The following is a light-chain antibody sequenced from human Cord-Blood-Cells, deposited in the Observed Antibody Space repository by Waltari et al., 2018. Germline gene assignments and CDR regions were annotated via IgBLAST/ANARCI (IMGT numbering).Light chain of an antibody. CDR3: CSYAGSSTVV. V-gene: IGLV2-23*01. CDR1: SSDVGSYNL. CDR2: EGS. Sequence: QSALTQPASVSGSPGQSITISCTGTSSDVGSYNLVSWYQQHPGKAPKLMIYEGSKRPSGVSNRFSGSKSGNTASLTISGRQAEDEADYYCCSYAGSSTVVVVTGTKVTVL. J-gene: IGLJ1*01.